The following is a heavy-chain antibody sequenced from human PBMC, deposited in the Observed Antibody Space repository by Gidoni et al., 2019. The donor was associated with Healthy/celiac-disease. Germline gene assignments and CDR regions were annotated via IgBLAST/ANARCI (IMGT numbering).Heavy chain of an antibody. V-gene: IGHV3-30*11. CDR1: GFTVSSYA. D-gene: IGHD3-10*01. J-gene: IGHJ4*02. Sequence: QVQLVESGGGGVQPGRSLRLSWAASGFTVSSYAMHGVRQAPGKGLEWVAVISYDGSNKSYADSVKGRFTISRDHSKHTLYLQMNSLRAEDTAVYYCARSGGSGSYYGGVEYWGQGPLVTVSS. CDR2: ISYDGSNK. CDR3: ARSGGSGSYYGGVEY.